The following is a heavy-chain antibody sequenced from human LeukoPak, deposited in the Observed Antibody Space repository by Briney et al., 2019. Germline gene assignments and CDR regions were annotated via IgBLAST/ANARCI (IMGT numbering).Heavy chain of an antibody. CDR2: ISYDGSNK. V-gene: IGHV3-30*04. CDR1: GFTFSSYA. Sequence: PGGSLRLSCAASGFTFSSYAMHWVRQAPGKGLEWVAVISYDGSNKYYADSVKGRFTISRDNSKNTLYLQMNSLRAEDTAVYYCARDYGLVGATRGAFDIWGQGTMVTVSS. J-gene: IGHJ3*02. CDR3: ARDYGLVGATRGAFDI. D-gene: IGHD1-26*01.